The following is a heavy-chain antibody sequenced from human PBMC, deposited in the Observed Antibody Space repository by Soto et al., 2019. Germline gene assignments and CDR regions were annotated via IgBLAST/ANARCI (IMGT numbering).Heavy chain of an antibody. D-gene: IGHD2-21*02. V-gene: IGHV1-8*01. Sequence: ASVKVSCKASGYTFTSYDINWVRQATGQGLEWMGWMNPNSGNTGYAQKFQGRVTMTRNTSISTAYMELSSLRSEDTAVYYCATTAASSYYYYYYYMDVWGKGTTVTVSS. CDR2: MNPNSGNT. CDR3: ATTAASSYYYYYYYMDV. CDR1: GYTFTSYD. J-gene: IGHJ6*03.